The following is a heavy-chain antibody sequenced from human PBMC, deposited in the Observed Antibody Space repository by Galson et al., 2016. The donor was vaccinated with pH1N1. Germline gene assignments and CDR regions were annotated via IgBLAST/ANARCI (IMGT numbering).Heavy chain of an antibody. CDR2: ISGYNGNT. CDR3: ARLSGSRWFDP. D-gene: IGHD3-10*01. V-gene: IGHV1-18*01. CDR1: GYMFTSYG. Sequence: SVKVSCKASGYMFTSYGITWVRQAPGQGLEWMGLISGYNGNTNYAQKFRGRLTMTTDTSTTTAYMELRSLRSDDTAFYYCARLSGSRWFDPWGQGTLVTVSS. J-gene: IGHJ5*02.